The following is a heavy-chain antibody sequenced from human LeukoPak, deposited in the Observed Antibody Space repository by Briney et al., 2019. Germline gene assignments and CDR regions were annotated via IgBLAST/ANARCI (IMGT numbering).Heavy chain of an antibody. J-gene: IGHJ5*02. Sequence: PGGSLRLSCAASGFIFSDYYMSWIRQAPGKGLEWVSDISSRSTYTNYADSVKGRFTISRDNAKNSLSLQMNSLRVEDTAVYYCATDWKNMVRGQGGWFDPWGQGTLVTVSS. D-gene: IGHD3-10*01. CDR3: ATDWKNMVRGQGGWFDP. CDR1: GFIFSDYY. CDR2: ISSRSTYT. V-gene: IGHV3-11*05.